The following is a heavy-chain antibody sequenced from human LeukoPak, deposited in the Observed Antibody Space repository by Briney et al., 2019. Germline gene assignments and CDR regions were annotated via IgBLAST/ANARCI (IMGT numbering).Heavy chain of an antibody. CDR3: ARLKGSVTTYYYYYMDV. CDR2: IYPGDSDT. J-gene: IGHJ6*03. CDR1: GYTFATYW. V-gene: IGHV5-51*01. Sequence: GESLKISCKGFGYTFATYWIGWVRQMPGKGPEWMGTIYPGDSDTRYSPSFQGQVTISADKSISTAYLQWSSLKASDTAMYYRARLKGSVTTYYYYYMDVWGKGTTVTVSS. D-gene: IGHD4-11*01.